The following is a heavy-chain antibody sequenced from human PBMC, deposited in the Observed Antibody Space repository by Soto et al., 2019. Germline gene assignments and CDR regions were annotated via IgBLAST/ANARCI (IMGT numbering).Heavy chain of an antibody. V-gene: IGHV1-18*01. CDR2: ISGYDGRT. Sequence: QVHLVQSGAEVKKPGASVKVSCKTSGYTFTRYGISWVRQAPGQGLEWMGWISGYDGRTNFAQKVEARATLTTDTATSTVYMELRSLSSDDTAVYYCAREGDVPYYYYGMDVWGQGTTVTVSS. CDR3: AREGDVPYYYYGMDV. CDR1: GYTFTRYG. J-gene: IGHJ6*02. D-gene: IGHD2-21*02.